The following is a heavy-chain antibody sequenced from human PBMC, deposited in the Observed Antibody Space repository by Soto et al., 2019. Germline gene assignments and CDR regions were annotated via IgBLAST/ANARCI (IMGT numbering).Heavy chain of an antibody. V-gene: IGHV5-51*01. CDR3: ARQVSRGYDY. J-gene: IGHJ4*02. CDR2: IYPGDSDT. CDR1: GYRFTSYW. Sequence: GASLPISCQGSGYRFTSYWIGWVRQLPGKGLEWMGIIYPGDSDTRYSPSFQGQVTISADKSISTAYLQWSSLKASDTAMYYCARQVSRGYDYWGQGTLVTVS. D-gene: IGHD3-3*02.